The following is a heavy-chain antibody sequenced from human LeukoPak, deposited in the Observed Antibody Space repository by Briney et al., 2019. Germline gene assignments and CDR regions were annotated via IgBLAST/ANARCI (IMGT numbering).Heavy chain of an antibody. CDR1: GFTFSSHA. Sequence: GGSLRLSCAASGFTFSSHAMHWVRQAPGKGLEYVSAISSNGGSTYYANSVKGRFTISRDNSKNTLYLQMGSLRAEDMAMYYCARDATFDYWGQGTLATVSS. J-gene: IGHJ4*02. V-gene: IGHV3-64*01. CDR2: ISSNGGST. CDR3: ARDATFDY.